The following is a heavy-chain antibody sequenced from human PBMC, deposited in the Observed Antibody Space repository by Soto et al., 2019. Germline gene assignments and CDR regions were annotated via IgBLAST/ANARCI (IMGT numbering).Heavy chain of an antibody. CDR1: GGSISSYY. V-gene: IGHV4-4*07. D-gene: IGHD5-12*01. J-gene: IGHJ6*02. CDR2: IYTSGST. CDR3: AREWDFGYSGLVYYYYGMDV. Sequence: SETLSLTCTVSGGSISSYYWSWIRQPAGKGLEWIGRIYTSGSTNYNPSLKSRVTMSVDTSKNQFSLKLSSVTAADTAVYYCAREWDFGYSGLVYYYYGMDVWGQGTTVTVS.